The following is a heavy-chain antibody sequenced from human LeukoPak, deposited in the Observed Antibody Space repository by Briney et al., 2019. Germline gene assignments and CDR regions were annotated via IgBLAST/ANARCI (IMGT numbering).Heavy chain of an antibody. CDR1: GFTFDDYA. CDR3: AKDGEVGPFFYYFGY. D-gene: IGHD1-26*01. J-gene: IGHJ4*02. V-gene: IGHV3-9*01. Sequence: GGSLRLSCAASGFTFDDYAMHWVRQAPGKGLEWVSGISWNSGSIGYADSVKGRFTISRDNAKNSLYLQMNSLRAEDTALYYCAKDGEVGPFFYYFGYWGQGTLVTVSS. CDR2: ISWNSGSI.